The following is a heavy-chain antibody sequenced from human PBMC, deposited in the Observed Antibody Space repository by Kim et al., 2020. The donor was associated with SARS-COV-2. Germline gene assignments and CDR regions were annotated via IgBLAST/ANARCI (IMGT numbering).Heavy chain of an antibody. Sequence: GGSLRLSCAASGFTFSSYAMSWVRQAPGKGLEWVSGISGNGESTYYADSVKGRFTISRDTSKSTLYLQMNSLRAEDTAVYYCARDRRGFNPYYGMDVWGPGTTVIVSS. CDR1: GFTFSSYA. CDR2: ISGNGEST. J-gene: IGHJ6*02. CDR3: ARDRRGFNPYYGMDV. V-gene: IGHV3-23*01. D-gene: IGHD3-10*01.